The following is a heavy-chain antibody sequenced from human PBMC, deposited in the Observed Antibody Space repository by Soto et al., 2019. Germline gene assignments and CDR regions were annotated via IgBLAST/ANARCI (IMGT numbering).Heavy chain of an antibody. CDR1: GGNFKNYG. V-gene: IGHV1-69*12. D-gene: IGHD2-21*01. CDR3: AREIAALGFNF. J-gene: IGHJ4*02. Sequence: QVQLVQSGAEVRKPGSSVRVSCKTSGGNFKNYGLSWVRQAPGRGLEWMGGIVPSFVMANYGQIFQGRVTITADESTDTVYMELSGLKYEDTAVYYCAREIAALGFNFWGQGTLLTVSS. CDR2: IVPSFVMA.